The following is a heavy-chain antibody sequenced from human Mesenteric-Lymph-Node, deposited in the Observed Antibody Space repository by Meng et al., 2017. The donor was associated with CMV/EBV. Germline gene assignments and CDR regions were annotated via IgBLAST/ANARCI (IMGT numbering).Heavy chain of an antibody. D-gene: IGHD3-16*02. CDR2: INNDGGTT. J-gene: IGHJ3*02. CDR1: GFNFSSYS. CDR3: VRDINSRRSLGELSFILPSDAFDI. Sequence: GGSLRLSCAASGFNFSSYSMTWVRQAAGKGLVWVSRINNDGGTTNYADSVEGRFTISRDNAKNTLYLQMNSLTAEDTALYYCVRDINSRRSLGELSFILPSDAFDIWGQGTMVTVSS. V-gene: IGHV3-74*01.